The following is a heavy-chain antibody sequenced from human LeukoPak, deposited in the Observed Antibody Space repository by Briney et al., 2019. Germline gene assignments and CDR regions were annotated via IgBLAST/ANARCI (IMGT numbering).Heavy chain of an antibody. CDR1: GGSISSYY. Sequence: PSETLSLTCTVSGGSISSYYWSWIRQPPGKGLEWIGYIYYSGSTNYNPSLKCRVTISVDTSKNQFSLKLSSVTAADTAVYYCARGSVWFGSLSYFDYWGQGTLVTVSS. D-gene: IGHD3-10*01. J-gene: IGHJ4*02. V-gene: IGHV4-59*01. CDR2: IYYSGST. CDR3: ARGSVWFGSLSYFDY.